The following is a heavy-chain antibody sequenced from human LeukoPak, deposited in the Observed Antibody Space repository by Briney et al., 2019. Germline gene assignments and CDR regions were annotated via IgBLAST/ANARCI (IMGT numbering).Heavy chain of an antibody. CDR3: VKGPRPDITVAHTVEN. Sequence: GGSLRLSCAASGFIFSNYAMSWGREVPGGGLEWVSTISSRGDSTYVADSAKGRFTISRDNSNNSLYLQMNTVRAEDTAVYYCVKGPRPDITVAHTVENWGQGTLVTVSS. CDR1: GFIFSNYA. D-gene: IGHD6-19*01. J-gene: IGHJ4*02. V-gene: IGHV3-23*01. CDR2: ISSRGDST.